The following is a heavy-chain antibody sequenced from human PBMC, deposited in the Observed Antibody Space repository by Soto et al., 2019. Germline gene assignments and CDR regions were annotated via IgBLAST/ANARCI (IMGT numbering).Heavy chain of an antibody. CDR2: ISGTGGRT. CDR1: RFTFNNYA. CDR3: AKDRLGGNFDY. J-gene: IGHJ4*02. Sequence: EVQLLDSGGGLVQPGGSLRLSCAASRFTFNNYAMNWVRQAPGKGLEWVATISGTGGRTYYEDSVKGRFTISRDNSKNTLYLQMNSLRVEDTAVYYCAKDRLGGNFDYWGQGTQVTVSS. V-gene: IGHV3-23*01.